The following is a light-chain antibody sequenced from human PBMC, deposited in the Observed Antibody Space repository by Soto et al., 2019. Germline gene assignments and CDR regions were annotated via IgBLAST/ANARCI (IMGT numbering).Light chain of an antibody. Sequence: DIQMTQSPSTLSASVGDRVTITCRASQSISSWLAWYQQKPGKAPKLLIYDASSLESGVPSRFSGSGSGTEFTLTINSLQSEDFVVYFCQQYNDWPTFGQGTKVDIK. J-gene: IGKJ1*01. CDR2: DAS. CDR3: QQYNDWPT. V-gene: IGKV1-5*01. CDR1: QSISSW.